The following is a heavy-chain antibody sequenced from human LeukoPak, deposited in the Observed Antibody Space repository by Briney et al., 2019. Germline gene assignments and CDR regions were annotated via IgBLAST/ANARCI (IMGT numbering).Heavy chain of an antibody. D-gene: IGHD3-22*01. V-gene: IGHV3-23*01. CDR1: GFTFSSYA. CDR3: AKDPGKGMIVVVITPFDY. CDR2: ISGSGGST. Sequence: GGSLGLSCAASGFTFSSYAMSWVRQAPGKGLEWVSAISGSGGSTYYADSVKGRFTISRDNSKNTLYLQMNSLRAEDTAVYYCAKDPGKGMIVVVITPFDYWGQGTLVTVSS. J-gene: IGHJ4*02.